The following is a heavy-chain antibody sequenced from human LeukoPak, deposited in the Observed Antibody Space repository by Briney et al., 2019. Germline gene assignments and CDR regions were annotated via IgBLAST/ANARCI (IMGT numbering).Heavy chain of an antibody. Sequence: PGGSLRLSCAPSGXTLSTYSMNCVRQAPGKRLEWVSSISISSTYIYYADSVKGRFTISRDNAKNSLYLQMNSLRAEDTAVYYCARDPLGYCSGGSCDWFDPWGQGTLVTVSS. J-gene: IGHJ5*02. CDR2: ISISSTYI. D-gene: IGHD2-15*01. CDR1: GXTLSTYS. V-gene: IGHV3-21*01. CDR3: ARDPLGYCSGGSCDWFDP.